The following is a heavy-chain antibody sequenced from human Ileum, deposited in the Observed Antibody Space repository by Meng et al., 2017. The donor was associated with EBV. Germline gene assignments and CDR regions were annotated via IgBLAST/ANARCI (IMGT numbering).Heavy chain of an antibody. CDR3: ARVGQWLPIDY. J-gene: IGHJ4*02. Sequence: VELRDAGPGLVKPSGTLSLTCAVSSGSISSSNWWSWVRQPPGKGLEWIGEIYHSGSTNYNPFLKSRVTISVDKSKNQFSLNLSSVTAADTAVYYCARVGQWLPIDYWGQGTLVTVSS. V-gene: IGHV4-4*02. CDR2: IYHSGST. D-gene: IGHD6-19*01. CDR1: SGSISSSNW.